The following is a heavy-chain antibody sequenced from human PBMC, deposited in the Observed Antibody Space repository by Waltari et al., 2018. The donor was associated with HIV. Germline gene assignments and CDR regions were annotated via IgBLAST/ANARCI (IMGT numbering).Heavy chain of an antibody. D-gene: IGHD4-17*01. CDR3: AKEPDYGDYYFDY. Sequence: QVQLVESGGGVVQPGGSLRLSCAASGFTFSRYGMHWVRQAPGKGLEWVAFIRYGGNNKYYADSVKGRFTISRDNSKNTLYLQMNSLRAEDTAVYYCAKEPDYGDYYFDYWGQGTLVTVSS. CDR1: GFTFSRYG. V-gene: IGHV3-30*02. CDR2: IRYGGNNK. J-gene: IGHJ4*02.